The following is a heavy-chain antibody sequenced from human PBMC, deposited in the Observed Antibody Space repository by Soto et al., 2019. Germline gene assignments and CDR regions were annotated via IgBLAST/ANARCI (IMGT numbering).Heavy chain of an antibody. J-gene: IGHJ4*02. CDR2: IYHDEST. V-gene: IGHV4-4*02. CDR1: GGSINNSHW. D-gene: IGHD3-22*01. CDR3: AMNRDDGSGYSVRFYY. Sequence: SETLSLTCAVSGGSINNSHWWSWVRQPPGKGLEWIGEIYHDESTNYNPSLKSRAIISIDKSKNRFSLKVTSVTAADTAVYYCAMNRDDGSGYSVRFYYWGLGTLVTVS.